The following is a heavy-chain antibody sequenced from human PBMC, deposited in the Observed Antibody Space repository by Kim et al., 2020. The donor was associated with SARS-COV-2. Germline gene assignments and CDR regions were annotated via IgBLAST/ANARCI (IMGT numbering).Heavy chain of an antibody. J-gene: IGHJ6*02. CDR3: ARERSTSSGHYYYYGMVV. D-gene: IGHD2-2*01. CDR1: GGTLSSYG. Sequence: SVKVSCKASGGTLSSYGISWVRQAPGQGLEWMGGIIPLFGTVNYAQKFQGRVTITADKSTSTAYMELSSLTSEDTAVYYCARERSTSSGHYYYYGMVVWGQGTTVTVSS. CDR2: IIPLFGTV. V-gene: IGHV1-69*06.